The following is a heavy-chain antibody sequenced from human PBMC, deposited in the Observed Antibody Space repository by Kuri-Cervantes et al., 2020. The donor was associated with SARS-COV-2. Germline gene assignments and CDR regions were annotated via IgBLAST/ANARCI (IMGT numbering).Heavy chain of an antibody. CDR1: GFTFDDYA. V-gene: IGHV3-7*01. CDR2: IKQDGSEK. D-gene: IGHD3-10*01. Sequence: GGSLRLSCAASGFTFDDYAMSWARQAPGKGLEWVANIKQDGSEKYYVDSVKGRFTISRDNAKNSLYLQMNSLRAEDTAVYYCARGNGSGSGGWFDPWGQGTLVTVSS. J-gene: IGHJ5*02. CDR3: ARGNGSGSGGWFDP.